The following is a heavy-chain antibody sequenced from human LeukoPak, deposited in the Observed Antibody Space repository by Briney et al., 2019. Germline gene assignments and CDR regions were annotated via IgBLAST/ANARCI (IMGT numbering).Heavy chain of an antibody. D-gene: IGHD5-12*01. V-gene: IGHV4-31*03. CDR2: MYYSGSS. J-gene: IGHJ4*02. CDR1: GGSISGGGYF. CDR3: ARDRSGLYYFDY. Sequence: SQTLSLTCTVSGGSISGGGYFWSWIRQHPGRGLEWIGYMYYSGSSYYNPSLKSRATISVDTSKNQFSLKLSSVTAADTAVYYCARDRSGLYYFDYWGQGTLVTVSS.